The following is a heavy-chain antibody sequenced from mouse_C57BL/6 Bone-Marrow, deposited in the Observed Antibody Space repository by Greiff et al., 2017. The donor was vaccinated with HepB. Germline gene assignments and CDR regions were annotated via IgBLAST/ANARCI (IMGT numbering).Heavy chain of an antibody. CDR3: ARQAGRYYPMDY. J-gene: IGHJ4*01. CDR1: GFTFSDYY. V-gene: IGHV5-12*01. D-gene: IGHD1-1*01. Sequence: EVQLVESGGGLVQPGGSLKLSCAASGFTFSDYYMYWVRQTPEKRLEWVAYISNGGGSTYYPDTVKGRFTFSRDNAKNTLYLQMRRLKSEDTAMYYCARQAGRYYPMDYWGQGTSVTVSS. CDR2: ISNGGGST.